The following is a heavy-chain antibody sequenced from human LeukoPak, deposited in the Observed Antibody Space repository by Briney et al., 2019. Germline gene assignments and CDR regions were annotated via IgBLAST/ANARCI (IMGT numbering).Heavy chain of an antibody. Sequence: SETLSLTCAVSGGSITSDYWSWLRQSPGKGLEWLGYIYSRGTNYNPSLKSRVTISADTSKNRFSLKLTSVTAADTAVYFCARERGTANYHDSGLTLHYYYMDVWGKGTTVTVSS. V-gene: IGHV4-59*13. J-gene: IGHJ6*03. D-gene: IGHD4/OR15-4a*01. CDR2: IYSRGT. CDR3: ARERGTANYHDSGLTLHYYYMDV. CDR1: GGSITSDY.